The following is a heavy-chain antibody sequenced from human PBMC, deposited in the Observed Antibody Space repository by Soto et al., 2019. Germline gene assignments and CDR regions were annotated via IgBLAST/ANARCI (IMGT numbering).Heavy chain of an antibody. CDR2: ISNSGST. D-gene: IGHD2-8*02. CDR1: GGSVTSDEDY. J-gene: IGHJ4*02. Sequence: SETLSLTCTVSGGSVTSDEDYWTWIRQSPGKGLEWIGYISNSGSTGYNPSLKTRLSMSVDRSKNQFTLRLTSVTAEDTAVYYCARALVNGGDYWGQGTLVTV. CDR3: ARALVNGGDY. V-gene: IGHV4-30-4*01.